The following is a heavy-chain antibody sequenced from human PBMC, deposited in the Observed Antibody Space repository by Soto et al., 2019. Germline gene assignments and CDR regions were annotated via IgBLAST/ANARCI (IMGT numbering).Heavy chain of an antibody. V-gene: IGHV4-4*02. J-gene: IGHJ3*02. CDR1: GGSISSSNW. D-gene: IGHD3-3*01. CDR3: AREEGITIFGVAPGAFDI. CDR2: IYHSGST. Sequence: KASETLSLTCAVSGGSISSSNWWSWVRQPPGKGLEWIGEIYHSGSTNYNPSLKSRVTISVDKSKNQFSLKLSSVTAADTAVYYCAREEGITIFGVAPGAFDIWGQGTMVTVSS.